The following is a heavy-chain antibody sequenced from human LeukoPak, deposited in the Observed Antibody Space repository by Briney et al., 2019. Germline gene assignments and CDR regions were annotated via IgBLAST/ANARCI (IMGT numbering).Heavy chain of an antibody. CDR3: ARGDLYNSGWFPESFQN. J-gene: IGHJ1*01. Sequence: GASVKVSCKASGYTFTAYHMHGVRQAPGQGLEWMGRTNPASGGTKYAQKFQGRVTMTKDRSISTAYMELRSLTSDDTAVYYCARGDLYNSGWFPESFQNWGQGTLVTVSS. CDR2: TNPASGGT. D-gene: IGHD6-13*01. V-gene: IGHV1-2*02. CDR1: GYTFTAYH.